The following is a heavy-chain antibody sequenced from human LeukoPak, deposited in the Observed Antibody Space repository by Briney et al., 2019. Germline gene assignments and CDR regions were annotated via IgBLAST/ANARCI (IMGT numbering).Heavy chain of an antibody. CDR2: IYPGDSET. CDR3: ARHLEFSRGWRAFDS. CDR1: GYSFASYW. J-gene: IGHJ4*02. V-gene: IGHV5-51*01. Sequence: GESLKISCKGSGYSFASYWIGWVRQMPGKGLEWMGIIYPGDSETRYSPSFQGQVTMSADKSINTAYLQWSSLKASDTAMYYCARHLEFSRGWRAFDSWAQGTLVTVSS. D-gene: IGHD6-19*01.